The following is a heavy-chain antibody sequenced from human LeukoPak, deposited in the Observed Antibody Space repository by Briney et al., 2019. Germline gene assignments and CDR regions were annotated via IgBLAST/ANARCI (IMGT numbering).Heavy chain of an antibody. J-gene: IGHJ4*02. CDR2: IFPSGGEI. V-gene: IGHV3-23*01. Sequence: GGSLRLSCAASGFTFSTFAMIWVRQPPGKGLEWVSGIFPSGGEIHYADSVRGRFTISRDNSKSTPSLQMNSLRAEDTAIYYCATYRQVLLPFESWGQGTLVTVSS. CDR1: GFTFSTFA. CDR3: ATYRQVLLPFES. D-gene: IGHD2-8*02.